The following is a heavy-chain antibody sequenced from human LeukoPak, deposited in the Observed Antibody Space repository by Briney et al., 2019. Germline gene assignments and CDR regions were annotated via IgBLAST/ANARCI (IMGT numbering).Heavy chain of an antibody. J-gene: IGHJ6*02. CDR1: GFIFSSYG. CDR2: ISYDVNNK. V-gene: IGHV3-30*18. D-gene: IGHD3-10*01. Sequence: GGSLRLSCAASGFIFSSYGMHWVRQAPGKGLEWVAVISYDVNNKHYADSVKGRFTISRDNSKNTLYLQMNSLRAEDTAVYYCAKDRGTMVRGVGMDVWGQGTTVTVS. CDR3: AKDRGTMVRGVGMDV.